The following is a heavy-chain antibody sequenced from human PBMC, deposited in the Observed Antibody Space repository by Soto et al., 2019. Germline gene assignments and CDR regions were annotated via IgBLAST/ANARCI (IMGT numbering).Heavy chain of an antibody. Sequence: QVQLVQSGAEVKKPGASVKVSCKASGYTFTSYYMHWVRQAPGQGLEWMGIINPSGGSTSYAQKFQGRVTMTRDTSTSTVYMELSSLRSEDTAVYYCARAIHGDSVAPLPPNNWFDPWGQGTLVTVSS. D-gene: IGHD4-17*01. J-gene: IGHJ5*02. CDR3: ARAIHGDSVAPLPPNNWFDP. CDR1: GYTFTSYY. V-gene: IGHV1-46*03. CDR2: INPSGGST.